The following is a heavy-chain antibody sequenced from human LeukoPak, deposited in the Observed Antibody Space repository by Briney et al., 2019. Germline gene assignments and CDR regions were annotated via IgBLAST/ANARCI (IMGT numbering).Heavy chain of an antibody. Sequence: SETLSLTCTVSGGSISSGGYYWSWIRQHPGKGLEWIGYIYYSGSTYYNPSLKSRITISVDTSKNQFSLKLSSVTAADTAVYYCARRMDFWSGYCFDYWGQGTLVTVSS. D-gene: IGHD3-3*01. V-gene: IGHV4-31*03. CDR2: IYYSGST. J-gene: IGHJ4*02. CDR3: ARRMDFWSGYCFDY. CDR1: GGSISSGGYY.